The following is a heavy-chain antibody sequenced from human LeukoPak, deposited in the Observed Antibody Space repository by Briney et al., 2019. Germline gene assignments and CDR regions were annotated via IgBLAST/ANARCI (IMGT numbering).Heavy chain of an antibody. V-gene: IGHV1-18*01. J-gene: IGHJ4*02. D-gene: IGHD3-22*01. CDR1: GYTFTSYG. Sequence: GASVKVSCKASGYTFTSYGISWVRQAPGQGLEWMGWISAYNGNTNYAQKFQGRVTITADKSTSTAYMELSSLRSEDTAVYYCAGDYYDSSGYYLWWGQGTLVTVSS. CDR2: ISAYNGNT. CDR3: AGDYYDSSGYYLW.